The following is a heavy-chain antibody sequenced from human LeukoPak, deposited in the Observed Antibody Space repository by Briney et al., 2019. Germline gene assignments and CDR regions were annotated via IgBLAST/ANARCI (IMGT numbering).Heavy chain of an antibody. Sequence: GASVKVSCKASGYTFTGYYMHWVRQAPGQGLEWMGWISAYNGNTNYAQKLQGRVTMTTDTSTSTAYMELRSLRSDDTAMYYCATDSGFSFDYWGQGTLVTVSS. V-gene: IGHV1-18*04. CDR2: ISAYNGNT. CDR1: GYTFTGYY. D-gene: IGHD3-10*01. CDR3: ATDSGFSFDY. J-gene: IGHJ4*02.